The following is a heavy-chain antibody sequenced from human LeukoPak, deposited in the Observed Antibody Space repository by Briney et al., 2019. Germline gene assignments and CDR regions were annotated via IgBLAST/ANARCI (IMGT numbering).Heavy chain of an antibody. CDR2: IYWNYDK. D-gene: IGHD3-3*01. J-gene: IGHJ4*02. CDR1: GLGLRTGGGG. CDR3: AHSGYDFWSGYYDY. V-gene: IGHV2-5*01. Sequence: SGPTLVQPTPTLTLTYTFAGLGLRTGGGGGGWIRQPPGKALEWLALIYWNYDKRYIPSLKSRLTITKDTSKNQVVLTMTNMDPVDTATYYCAHSGYDFWSGYYDYWGQGTLVTVSS.